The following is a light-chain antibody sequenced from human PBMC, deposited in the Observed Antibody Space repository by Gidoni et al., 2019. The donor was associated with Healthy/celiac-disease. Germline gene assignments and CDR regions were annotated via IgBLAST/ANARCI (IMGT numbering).Light chain of an antibody. CDR1: SSDVGSYNL. Sequence: QSALTQPASVSGSPGQSITSSCTGTSSDVGSYNLVSWYQQHPGKAPKLMIYEGSKRPSGVSNRFSGSKSGNTASLTISGLQAEDEADYYCCSYAGVVFGGGTKLTVL. J-gene: IGLJ2*01. CDR2: EGS. V-gene: IGLV2-23*01. CDR3: CSYAGVV.